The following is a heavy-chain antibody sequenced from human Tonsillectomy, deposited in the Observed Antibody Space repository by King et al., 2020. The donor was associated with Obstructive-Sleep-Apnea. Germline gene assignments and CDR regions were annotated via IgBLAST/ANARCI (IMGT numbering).Heavy chain of an antibody. CDR3: AHRSSGGPSGFDY. J-gene: IGHJ4*02. D-gene: IGHD6-19*01. Sequence: ITLKESGPTLVKPTQTLTLTCTFSGFSLTTRGVGVGWGRQAPGKALELLSLIYWDEVKRYSPSLKSRLTITKYTSENQVVLTMTNMDPVDTATYYCAHRSSGGPSGFDYWGQGNLVTVSS. V-gene: IGHV2-5*02. CDR1: GFSLTTRGVG. CDR2: IYWDEVK.